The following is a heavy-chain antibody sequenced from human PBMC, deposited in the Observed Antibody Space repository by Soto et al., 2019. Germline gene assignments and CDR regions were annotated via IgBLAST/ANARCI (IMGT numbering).Heavy chain of an antibody. V-gene: IGHV3-23*01. D-gene: IGHD4-4*01. CDR2: ISGSGGST. Sequence: EVQLLESGGGLVQPGGSLRLSCAASGFTFSSYAMSWVRQAPGKGLEWVSAISGSGGSTYYADSVKGRFTISRDNSKNTLYLQMNSLRAEDTAVYYCAKAEDRNYDYYYGMDVWGQGTTVTVSS. J-gene: IGHJ6*02. CDR1: GFTFSSYA. CDR3: AKAEDRNYDYYYGMDV.